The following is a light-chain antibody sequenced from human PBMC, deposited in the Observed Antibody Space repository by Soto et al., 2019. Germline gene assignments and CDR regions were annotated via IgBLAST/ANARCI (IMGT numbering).Light chain of an antibody. V-gene: IGLV2-14*01. J-gene: IGLJ1*01. Sequence: QSVLTQPASVSGSPGQSITISCTGTSSDVGGYNYVSWYQQHPGKAPKLMIYDVSNRPSGASNRINGSKYGNTASLFIFCLQAEDEADYYCCSYTSSSTFVFGTGTKV. CDR3: CSYTSSSTFV. CDR2: DVS. CDR1: SSDVGGYNY.